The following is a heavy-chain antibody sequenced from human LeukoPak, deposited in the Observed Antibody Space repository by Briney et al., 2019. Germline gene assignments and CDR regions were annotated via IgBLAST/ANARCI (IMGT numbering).Heavy chain of an antibody. CDR1: GGSISSYN. D-gene: IGHD6-19*01. J-gene: IGHJ6*02. Sequence: SETLSLTCTVSGGSISSYNWSWIRQPPGKGLEWIGHIYYSGSTNYNPSLKSRVTISLDTSKNQFSLKLSSVTAADTAVYYCARDLITVAGTDYGMDVWGQGTTVTVSS. V-gene: IGHV4-59*01. CDR2: IYYSGST. CDR3: ARDLITVAGTDYGMDV.